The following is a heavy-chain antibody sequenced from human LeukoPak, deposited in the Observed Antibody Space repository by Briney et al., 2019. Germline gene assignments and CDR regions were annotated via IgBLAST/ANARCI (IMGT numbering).Heavy chain of an antibody. J-gene: IGHJ6*02. Sequence: ASVKVSCKASGYTFTGYYMHWVRQAPGQGLEWMGRIIPILGIANYAQKFQGRVTITADKSTSTAYMELSSLRSEDTAVYYCARTSEDIPDYYYYGMDVWGQGTTVTVSS. D-gene: IGHD2-15*01. CDR1: GYTFTGYY. CDR3: ARTSEDIPDYYYYGMDV. CDR2: IIPILGIA. V-gene: IGHV1-69*02.